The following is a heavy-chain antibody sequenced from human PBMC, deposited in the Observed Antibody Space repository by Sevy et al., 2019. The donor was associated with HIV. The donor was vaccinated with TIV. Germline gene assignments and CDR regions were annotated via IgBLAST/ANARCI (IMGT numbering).Heavy chain of an antibody. J-gene: IGHJ4*02. CDR3: AREGCTKPHDY. V-gene: IGHV3-23*01. CDR1: GFTFSTYA. Sequence: GGSLRLSCAASGFTFSTYAMSWVRQAPGKGLEWVSGISGSGGKTYYADSVKGRFTISRDNSKSSVYLQMNNLRPEDTAVYYCAREGCTKPHDYWGQGTLVTVSS. D-gene: IGHD2-8*01. CDR2: ISGSGGKT.